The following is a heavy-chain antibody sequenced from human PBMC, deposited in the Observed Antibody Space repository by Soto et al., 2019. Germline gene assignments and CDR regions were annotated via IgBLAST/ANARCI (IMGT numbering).Heavy chain of an antibody. D-gene: IGHD6-19*01. Sequence: LRLSCAASGFTFSSYSMNWVRQAPGKGLEWVSSISSSSSYIYYADSVKGRFTISRDNAKNSLYLQMNSLRAEDTAVYYCARGALVAGAGFDYWGQGTLVTVSS. CDR2: ISSSSSYI. CDR3: ARGALVAGAGFDY. V-gene: IGHV3-21*01. CDR1: GFTFSSYS. J-gene: IGHJ4*02.